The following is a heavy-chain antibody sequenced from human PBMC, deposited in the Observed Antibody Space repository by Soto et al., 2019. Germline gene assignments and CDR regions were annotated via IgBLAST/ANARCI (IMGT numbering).Heavy chain of an antibody. CDR1: GGTFSSYA. D-gene: IGHD3-10*01. CDR2: IIPIFGTA. CDR3: ATLNGEILLDH. J-gene: IGHJ4*02. Sequence: SVKVSCKASGGTFSSYAISWVRQAPGQGLEWMGGIIPIFGTANYAQKFQGRVTITTDASTSTAYMELSSLRSEDTAVYYCATLNGEILLDHWGQGTLVTVSS. V-gene: IGHV1-69*05.